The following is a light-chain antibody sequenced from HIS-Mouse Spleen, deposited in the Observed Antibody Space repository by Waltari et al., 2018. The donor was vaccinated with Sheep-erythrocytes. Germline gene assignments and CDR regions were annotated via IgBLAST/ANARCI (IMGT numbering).Light chain of an antibody. V-gene: IGLV3-1*01. CDR1: KLADKY. CDR2: QDS. J-gene: IGLJ2*01. Sequence: SYELTPLPSVSVSPGQNPSITRPGDKLADKYACWYQQKPGQSPVLVIYQDSKRPSGIPERFSGSNSGNTATLTISGTQAMDEADYYCQAWDSSTVVFGGGTKLTVL. CDR3: QAWDSSTVV.